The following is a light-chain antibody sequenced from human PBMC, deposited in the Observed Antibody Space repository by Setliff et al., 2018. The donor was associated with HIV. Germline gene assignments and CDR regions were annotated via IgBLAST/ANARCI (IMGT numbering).Light chain of an antibody. Sequence: QSVLTQPPSVSAAPGLKVTVSCSGSNSNIENNYVSWYQQLPGTAPKLLIYDNDKRPSGIPDQLSGSKSGTSATLGITGLQSGDEADYFCGTWDTSLRAYVFGSGTKVTVL. J-gene: IGLJ1*01. CDR1: NSNIENNY. V-gene: IGLV1-51*01. CDR3: GTWDTSLRAYV. CDR2: DND.